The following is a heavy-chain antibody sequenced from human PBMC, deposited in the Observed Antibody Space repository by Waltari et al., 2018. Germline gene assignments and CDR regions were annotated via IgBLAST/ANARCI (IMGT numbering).Heavy chain of an antibody. CDR1: GGSFRNYA. Sequence: QVQLLQSGAEVKKPGSSVKVSCKASGGSFRNYAISWVRQAPGQGLEWRGVIIPLFGKTNYAQKFQGRLTITADESTTIAYMDLSSLRVEDTAVYYCARGSYSSSWFNLKAFHIWGQGTMVTVSS. D-gene: IGHD6-13*01. V-gene: IGHV1-69*01. CDR2: IIPLFGKT. CDR3: ARGSYSSSWFNLKAFHI. J-gene: IGHJ3*02.